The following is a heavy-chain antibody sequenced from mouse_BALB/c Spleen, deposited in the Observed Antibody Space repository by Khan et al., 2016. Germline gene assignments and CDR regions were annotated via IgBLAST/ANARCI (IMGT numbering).Heavy chain of an antibody. CDR2: ISCYNGAT. V-gene: IGHV1S34*01. CDR1: GYSFTGYY. D-gene: IGHD2-4*01. J-gene: IGHJ4*01. Sequence: LVKTGASVKISYKASGYSFTGYYMHWVKQSHGKSLEWFGYISCYNGATNYNQKFKGKATFTVDTSSSTAYMQFNSLTSEDSAVYYGARGDYDGYYAMDYWGQGTSVAVSS. CDR3: ARGDYDGYYAMDY.